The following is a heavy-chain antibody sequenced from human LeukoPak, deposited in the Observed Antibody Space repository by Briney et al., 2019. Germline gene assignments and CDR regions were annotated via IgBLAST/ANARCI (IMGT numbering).Heavy chain of an antibody. CDR3: ASDPSGRFGELSTDY. Sequence: SVNVSCMASGGTFSSYAISWVRQAPGQGLEWMGGIIPIFGTANYAQKFQGRVTITADESTSTAYMELSNLRPEDTAVYYCASDPSGRFGELSTDYWGQGTLVTVSS. CDR2: IIPIFGTA. V-gene: IGHV1-69*13. D-gene: IGHD3-10*01. CDR1: GGTFSSYA. J-gene: IGHJ4*02.